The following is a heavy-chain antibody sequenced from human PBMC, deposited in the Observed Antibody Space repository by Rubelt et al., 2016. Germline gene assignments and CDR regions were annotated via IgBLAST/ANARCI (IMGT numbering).Heavy chain of an antibody. Sequence: QLVQSGSELKKPGASVKVSCKASGYTFTSYAMNWVRQAPGQGLEWMGWISAYNGNTNYAQKLQGRVTMTTDTSASTAYMDLSSLRSEDTAVYYCAVFSSWYRDLDYWGQGTLVTVSS. CDR2: ISAYNGNT. CDR3: AVFSSWYRDLDY. J-gene: IGHJ4*02. CDR1: GYTFTSYA. V-gene: IGHV1-18*01. D-gene: IGHD6-13*01.